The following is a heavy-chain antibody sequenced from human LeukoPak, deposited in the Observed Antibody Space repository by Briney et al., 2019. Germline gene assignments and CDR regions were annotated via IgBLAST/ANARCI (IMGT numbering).Heavy chain of an antibody. V-gene: IGHV1-18*01. CDR1: GGTFSSYA. D-gene: IGHD3-16*01. J-gene: IGHJ4*02. CDR2: ISAYNGNT. Sequence: ASVKVSCKASGGTFSSYAISWVRQAPGQGLEWMGWISAYNGNTNYAQKLQGRVTMTTDTSTSTAYMELRSLRSDDTAVYYCARRLWGRSLFDCWGQGTLVTVSS. CDR3: ARRLWGRSLFDC.